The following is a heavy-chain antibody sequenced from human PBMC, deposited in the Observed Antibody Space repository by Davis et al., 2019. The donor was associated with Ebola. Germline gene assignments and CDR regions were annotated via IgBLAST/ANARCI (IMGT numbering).Heavy chain of an antibody. CDR1: GYTFTSYY. J-gene: IGHJ3*02. V-gene: IGHV1-46*01. D-gene: IGHD3-3*02. Sequence: ASVKVSCKASGYTFTSYYMHWVRQAPGQGLEWMGIINPSGGSTSYAQKFQGRVTMTRDTSTSTVYMELSSLRSEDTAVYYCARGVPRFSNSGVVISDPFDIWGQGTMVTVSS. CDR2: INPSGGST. CDR3: ARGVPRFSNSGVVISDPFDI.